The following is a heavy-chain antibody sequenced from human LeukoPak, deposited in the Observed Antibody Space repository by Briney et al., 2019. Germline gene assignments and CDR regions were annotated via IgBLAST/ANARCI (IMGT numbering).Heavy chain of an antibody. CDR2: ISSSGSTI. V-gene: IGHV3-48*03. D-gene: IGHD5-18*01. J-gene: IGHJ4*02. CDR3: ARDRRRGYSSYFDY. Sequence: PGGSLRLSCAASGFTFSSYEMNWVRQAPGKGLEWVSYISSSGSTIYYADSVKGRFTISRDNAKNSLYLQMSSLRAEDTAVYYCARDRRRGYSSYFDYWGQGTLVTVSS. CDR1: GFTFSSYE.